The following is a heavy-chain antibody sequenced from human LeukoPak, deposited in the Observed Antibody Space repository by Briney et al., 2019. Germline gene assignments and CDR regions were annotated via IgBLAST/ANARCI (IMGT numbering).Heavy chain of an antibody. D-gene: IGHD3-10*02. Sequence: GGSLRLSCVASGLTFSTYSMTWVRQAPGKGLEWLSSISSGGTFTYYADSVKGRFTISRDNSKSTLYPQMNSLRAEDTAVSYCAKCSPSCFNGLDVWGQGATVTVSS. CDR1: GLTFSTYS. V-gene: IGHV3-23*01. J-gene: IGHJ6*02. CDR2: ISSGGTFT. CDR3: AKCSPSCFNGLDV.